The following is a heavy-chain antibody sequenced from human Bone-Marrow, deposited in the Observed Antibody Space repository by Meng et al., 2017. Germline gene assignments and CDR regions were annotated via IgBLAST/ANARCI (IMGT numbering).Heavy chain of an antibody. V-gene: IGHV1-69*01. J-gene: IGHJ4*02. Sequence: QVQVVQSGAGVKKPGSSVKVSCKASGGTFSSYAISWVRQAPGQGLEWMGGIIPIFGTANYAQKFQGRVTITADESTSTAYMELSSLRSEDTAVYYCASMTTVTVDYYFDYWGQGTLVTVSS. D-gene: IGHD4-17*01. CDR3: ASMTTVTVDYYFDY. CDR1: GGTFSSYA. CDR2: IIPIFGTA.